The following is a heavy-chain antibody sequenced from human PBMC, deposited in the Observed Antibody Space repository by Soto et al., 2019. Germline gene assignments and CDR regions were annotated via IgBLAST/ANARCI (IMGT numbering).Heavy chain of an antibody. J-gene: IGHJ4*02. V-gene: IGHV3-7*03. D-gene: IGHD7-27*01. Sequence: GGSVTLSCAAYGFPFNNYWMNWVRQAPGKGLEWVADINQDGSQTNYVDSVKGRFTLSRDNAKNSLYLQMNSLTAEDTAVYYCARGTPTPGLDYWGQGTLVTVSS. CDR3: ARGTPTPGLDY. CDR1: GFPFNNYW. CDR2: INQDGSQT.